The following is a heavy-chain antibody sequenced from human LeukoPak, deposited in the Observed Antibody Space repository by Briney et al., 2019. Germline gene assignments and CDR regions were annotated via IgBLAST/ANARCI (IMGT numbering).Heavy chain of an antibody. CDR1: GGSISSRSYY. V-gene: IGHV4-39*01. CDR3: ASFYCSGGSCYQYFSYYYMDV. D-gene: IGHD2-15*01. CDR2: IYYSGST. Sequence: SQTLSLTCTVSGGSISSRSYYWGWIRQPPGKGLEWIGSIYYSGSTYYNPSLQSRVTISVDTSKNQFSLKLNSVTAADTAVYYCASFYCSGGSCYQYFSYYYMDVWGKGTTVTISS. J-gene: IGHJ6*03.